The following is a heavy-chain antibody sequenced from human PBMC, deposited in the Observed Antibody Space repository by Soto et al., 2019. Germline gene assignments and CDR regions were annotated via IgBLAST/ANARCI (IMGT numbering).Heavy chain of an antibody. CDR2: VNPILAMS. Sequence: GXSVKVSYKASGYTFTSYGISLVRHSPGQGLEWVGRVNPILAMSSSAHKFQGRVSMFADKSTGTAYMELRSLRSDDTAVYYCATSYGSGSSPFDYWGQGTLVTVSS. CDR3: ATSYGSGSSPFDY. V-gene: IGHV1-69*04. CDR1: GYTFTSYG. J-gene: IGHJ4*02. D-gene: IGHD3-10*01.